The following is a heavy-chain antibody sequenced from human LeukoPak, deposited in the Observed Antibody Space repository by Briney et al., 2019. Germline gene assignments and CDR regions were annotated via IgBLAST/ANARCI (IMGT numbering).Heavy chain of an antibody. CDR3: ARPGAVTTLDAFDI. D-gene: IGHD4-17*01. Sequence: SETLSLTCTVSGYSISSGYYWGWIRQPPGKGLEWIGSIYHSGSTYYNPSLKSRVTISVDTSKNQFSLKLSSVTAADTAVYYCARPGAVTTLDAFDIWGQGTMVTVSS. J-gene: IGHJ3*02. CDR1: GYSISSGYY. V-gene: IGHV4-38-2*02. CDR2: IYHSGST.